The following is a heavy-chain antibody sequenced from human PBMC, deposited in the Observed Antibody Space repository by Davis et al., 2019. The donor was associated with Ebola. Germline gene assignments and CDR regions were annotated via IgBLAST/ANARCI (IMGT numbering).Heavy chain of an antibody. V-gene: IGHV3-7*01. J-gene: IGHJ4*02. D-gene: IGHD6-6*01. CDR3: ASWGDSSSPIDY. Sequence: PGGSLRLSCAASGFTFSSYWMSWVRQAPGKGLEWVANIKQDGSEKYYVDSVKGRFTFSRDNAKNSLYLQMNSLRAEDTAVYYCASWGDSSSPIDYWGQGTLVTVSS. CDR2: IKQDGSEK. CDR1: GFTFSSYW.